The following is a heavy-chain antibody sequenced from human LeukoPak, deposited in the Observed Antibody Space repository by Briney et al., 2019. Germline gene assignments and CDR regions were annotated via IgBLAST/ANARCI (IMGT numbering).Heavy chain of an antibody. V-gene: IGHV1-18*01. CDR3: ASHEIQLWSPTLDY. Sequence: ASVKVSCKASGYTFTSYGISWVRQAPGQGLEWMGWISAYNGNTNYAQKLQGRVTMTTDTSTSTAYMELRSLRSDDTAVYYCASHEIQLWSPTLDYWSQGTLVTVSS. CDR2: ISAYNGNT. J-gene: IGHJ4*02. CDR1: GYTFTSYG. D-gene: IGHD5-18*01.